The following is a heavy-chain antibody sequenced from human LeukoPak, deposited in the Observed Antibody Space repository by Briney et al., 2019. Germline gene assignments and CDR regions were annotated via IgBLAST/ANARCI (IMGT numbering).Heavy chain of an antibody. Sequence: PSGTLSLTCAVSGGSISSSNWWSGVRQPPGKGLEGIGEIYHSGSTNYNPSLKSRVTISVDKSKNQFSLKLSSVTAADTAVYYCAKDSDELEHFDYWGQGTLVTVSS. CDR3: AKDSDELEHFDY. CDR2: IYHSGST. CDR1: GGSISSSNW. V-gene: IGHV4-4*02. J-gene: IGHJ4*02. D-gene: IGHD1-1*01.